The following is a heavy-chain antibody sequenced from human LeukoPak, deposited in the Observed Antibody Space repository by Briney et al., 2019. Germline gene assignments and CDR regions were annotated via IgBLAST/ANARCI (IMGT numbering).Heavy chain of an antibody. CDR2: IQNDEIDK. CDR1: GFTFSTFG. D-gene: IGHD3-16*01. J-gene: IGHJ5*02. Sequence: GGSLRLSCAASGFTFSTFGIHWVRQAPGKGLEWVAFIQNDEIDKFYADSVKGRFTISRDNSKNTLYLQMNSLRAEDTAVYYCARIGGKAPVKWFDPWGQGTLVTVSS. V-gene: IGHV3-30*12. CDR3: ARIGGKAPVKWFDP.